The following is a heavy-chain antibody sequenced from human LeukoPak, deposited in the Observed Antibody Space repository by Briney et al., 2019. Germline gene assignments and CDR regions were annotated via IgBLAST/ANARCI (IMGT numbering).Heavy chain of an antibody. CDR2: IHSDGIGT. CDR1: GFTFSDYY. Sequence: GGSLRLSCAASGFTFSDYYMSWIRQAPGKGLVWVSRIHSDGIGTSYADSVRGRFIISRDNAKNTLYLQMNSLRAEDTAVYYCARDQGSFDYWGQGTLVTVSS. CDR3: ARDQGSFDY. V-gene: IGHV3-74*01. J-gene: IGHJ4*02.